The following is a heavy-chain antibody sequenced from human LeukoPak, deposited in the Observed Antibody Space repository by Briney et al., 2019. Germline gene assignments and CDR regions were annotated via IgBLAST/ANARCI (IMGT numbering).Heavy chain of an antibody. Sequence: SVTLSLTCTVSGGSISSYYWSWIRQPAGKGLEWIGRIYTSGSTNYNPSLKSRVTMSVDTSKNQFSLKLSSVTAADTAVYYCARGSWWEPTSMFDYWGQGTLVTVSS. J-gene: IGHJ4*02. CDR3: ARGSWWEPTSMFDY. CDR1: GGSISSYY. D-gene: IGHD1-26*01. CDR2: IYTSGST. V-gene: IGHV4-4*07.